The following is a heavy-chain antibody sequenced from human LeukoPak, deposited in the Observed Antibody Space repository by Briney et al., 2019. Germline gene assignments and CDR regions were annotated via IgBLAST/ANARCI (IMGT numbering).Heavy chain of an antibody. CDR1: RFTFSDHY. Sequence: GGSLRLSCAASRFTFSDHYMDWVRQAPGKGLEWVAVISYDGNSKYYADSVKGRFTISRDNSKNTLYLQMDSLRAEDTAVYYCAREFSSGWFYFDFWGQGTLVTVSS. CDR3: AREFSSGWFYFDF. CDR2: ISYDGNSK. J-gene: IGHJ4*02. D-gene: IGHD6-19*01. V-gene: IGHV3-30-3*01.